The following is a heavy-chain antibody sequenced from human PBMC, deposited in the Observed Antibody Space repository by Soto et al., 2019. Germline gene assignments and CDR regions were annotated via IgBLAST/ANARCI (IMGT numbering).Heavy chain of an antibody. CDR3: AKRITSGSNYVGNAMDV. D-gene: IGHD1-26*01. CDR2: ISGSGAGT. Sequence: EVQLLASGGTLVQVGGSLRLSCVASGFSFSNYAVTWVRQAPGKGLEWVSAISGSGAGTYYADSVKGRFTISRDNSKNTVHLQMNSLRVEDTAVYPCAKRITSGSNYVGNAMDVWGQGPKVIVS. J-gene: IGHJ6*02. CDR1: GFSFSNYA. V-gene: IGHV3-23*01.